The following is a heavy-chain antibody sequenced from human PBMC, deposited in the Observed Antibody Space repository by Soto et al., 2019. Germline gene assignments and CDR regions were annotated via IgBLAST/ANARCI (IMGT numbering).Heavy chain of an antibody. CDR3: AKDPRAGHYYDSSGYLDY. CDR1: GFTFSSYG. V-gene: IGHV3-30*18. J-gene: IGHJ4*02. Sequence: QVQLVESGGGVVQPGRSLRLSCAASGFTFSSYGMHWVRQAPGKGLEWVAVISYDGSNKYYADSVKGRFTISRDNSKHTLYLQMNSLRAEDTAVYYCAKDPRAGHYYDSSGYLDYWGQGTLVTVSS. CDR2: ISYDGSNK. D-gene: IGHD3-22*01.